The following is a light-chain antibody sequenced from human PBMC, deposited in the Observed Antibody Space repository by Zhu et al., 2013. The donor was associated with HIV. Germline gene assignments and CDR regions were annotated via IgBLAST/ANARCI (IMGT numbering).Light chain of an antibody. V-gene: IGLV2-11*01. CDR3: CAYAGSYTYV. CDR2: DVS. CDR1: SSDVGAYDY. Sequence: QSALTQPASVSGSPGQSITISCSGTSSDVGAYDYVSWYQQHPGEVPKLMIYDVSKRPSGVPDRFSGSKSGNTASLTISGLQAEDEADYYCCAYAGSYTYVFGTGTKVTVL. J-gene: IGLJ1*01.